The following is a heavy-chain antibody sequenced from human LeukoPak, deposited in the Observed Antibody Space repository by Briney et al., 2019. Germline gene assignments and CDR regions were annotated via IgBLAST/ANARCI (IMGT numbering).Heavy chain of an antibody. CDR2: ISAYNGNT. CDR3: ARDGYYDSSGVDAFDI. J-gene: IGHJ3*02. Sequence: ASVTVSCTASGYTFTGYGISWVRQAPGQGLEWMGWISAYNGNTNYAQKLQGRVTMTTDTSTSTAYMELRSLRSDDTAVYYCARDGYYDSSGVDAFDIWGQGTMVTVSS. V-gene: IGHV1-18*01. D-gene: IGHD3-22*01. CDR1: GYTFTGYG.